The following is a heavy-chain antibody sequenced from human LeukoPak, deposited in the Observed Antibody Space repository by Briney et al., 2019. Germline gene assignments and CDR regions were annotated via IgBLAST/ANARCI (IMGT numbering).Heavy chain of an antibody. CDR3: ARVNYYGSGTYYYYYYMDV. V-gene: IGHV3-7*04. CDR2: IKQDGSEK. CDR1: GFTFTSYW. J-gene: IGHJ6*03. Sequence: GGSLRLSCEASGFTFTSYWMSWVRQAPGKGLGWVANIKQDGSEKYYVDSVKGRFTISRDNAKNLLYLQMNSLRAEDTAVYYCARVNYYGSGTYYYYYYMDVWGKGTTVTFSS. D-gene: IGHD3-10*01.